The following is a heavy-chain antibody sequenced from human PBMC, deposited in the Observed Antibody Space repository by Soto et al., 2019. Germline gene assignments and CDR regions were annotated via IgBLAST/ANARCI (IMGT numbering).Heavy chain of an antibody. V-gene: IGHV1-8*01. Sequence: QVQLVQSGAEVKKPGASVKVSCKASGYTFTSYDINWVRQATGQGLEWMGWMNPNSGNTGYAQKFQGRVTMTRNTSISTAYMELSSLRSEDTAVYYCARSHGYCSSTSCYLYYYYYGMDVWGQGTTVTVSS. J-gene: IGHJ6*02. CDR1: GYTFTSYD. CDR3: ARSHGYCSSTSCYLYYYYYGMDV. D-gene: IGHD2-2*03. CDR2: MNPNSGNT.